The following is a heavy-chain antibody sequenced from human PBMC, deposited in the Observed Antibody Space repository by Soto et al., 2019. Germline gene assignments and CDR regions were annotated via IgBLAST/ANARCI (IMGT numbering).Heavy chain of an antibody. Sequence: ASVKVSCKASGYSFTGYYMQWVRQAPGQGLEWMGWINPNSGGTNFAPKFQGRVTMTRDTSISTAYMELSRLTSDDTAVYYCARDRRDNGYDSYYYYGMDVWGQGTTVTVPS. D-gene: IGHD5-12*01. J-gene: IGHJ6*02. V-gene: IGHV1-2*02. CDR2: INPNSGGT. CDR1: GYSFTGYY. CDR3: ARDRRDNGYDSYYYYGMDV.